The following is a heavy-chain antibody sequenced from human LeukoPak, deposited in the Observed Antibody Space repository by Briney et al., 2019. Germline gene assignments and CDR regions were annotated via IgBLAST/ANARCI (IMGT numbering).Heavy chain of an antibody. J-gene: IGHJ4*02. D-gene: IGHD2-2*01. CDR2: IKQDGSEK. CDR3: AKNFTPYQPLPADYFDY. Sequence: GGSLRLSCAASGFTVSSNYMSWVRQAPGNGLEWVANIKQDGSEKYYVDSVKGRFTISRDNAKNSLYLQMNSLRAEDTAVYYCAKNFTPYQPLPADYFDYWGQGTLVTVSS. CDR1: GFTVSSNY. V-gene: IGHV3-7*03.